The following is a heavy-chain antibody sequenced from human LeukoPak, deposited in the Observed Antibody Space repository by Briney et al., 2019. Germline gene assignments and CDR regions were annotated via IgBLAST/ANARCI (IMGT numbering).Heavy chain of an antibody. CDR3: VSSSPIFGGR. D-gene: IGHD3-3*01. V-gene: IGHV4-30-2*01. J-gene: IGHJ4*02. CDR1: GGSISNGVYY. Sequence: SETLSLTCTVSGGSISNGVYYWSWIRQPPGKGLEWIGYIYHSGSTYYNPSLKSRVTISIDRSKNQFSLELSSVTAADTAVYYCVSSSPIFGGRWGQGTLVTVSS. CDR2: IYHSGST.